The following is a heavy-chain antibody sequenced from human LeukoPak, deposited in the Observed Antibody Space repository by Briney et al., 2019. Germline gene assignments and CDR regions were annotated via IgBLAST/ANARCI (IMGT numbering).Heavy chain of an antibody. Sequence: TASETLSLTCTVSGGSISSSSYYWGRIRQPPGKGVEWIGSIYYSGSTYYNPSHKNRVTISVDTSKNQFSLKLSSVTAADTAVYYCARDSNVDIVATISNWGQGIAVTVSS. CDR1: GGSISSSSYY. V-gene: IGHV4-39*07. D-gene: IGHD5-12*01. J-gene: IGHJ4*02. CDR2: IYYSGST. CDR3: ARDSNVDIVATISN.